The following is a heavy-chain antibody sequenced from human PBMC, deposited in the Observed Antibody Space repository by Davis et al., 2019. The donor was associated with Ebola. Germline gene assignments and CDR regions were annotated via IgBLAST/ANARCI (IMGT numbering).Heavy chain of an antibody. CDR2: IYPGDSDT. CDR1: GYSFTSYW. Sequence: GESLKISCKGSGYSFTSYWIGWVRQMPGKGLEWMGIIYPGDSDTRYSPSFQGQVTISADKSISTAYLQWSSLKASDTAMYYCARHNGWTTYCSSTSCPLPRGFDPWGQGTLVTVSS. J-gene: IGHJ5*02. D-gene: IGHD2-2*01. V-gene: IGHV5-51*01. CDR3: ARHNGWTTYCSSTSCPLPRGFDP.